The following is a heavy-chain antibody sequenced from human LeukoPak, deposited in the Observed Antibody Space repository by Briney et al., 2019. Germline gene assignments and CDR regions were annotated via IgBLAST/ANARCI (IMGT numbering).Heavy chain of an antibody. D-gene: IGHD3-22*01. Sequence: GGSLRLSCAASGFTFSSYAMSWVRQAPGKGLEWVSAISGSGDSTYYADSVKGRFTISRDNSKNTLYLQMNSLRAEDTAVYYCAKERYYDSSGYALDYWGQGTLVTVSS. CDR2: ISGSGDST. J-gene: IGHJ4*02. CDR1: GFTFSSYA. V-gene: IGHV3-23*01. CDR3: AKERYYDSSGYALDY.